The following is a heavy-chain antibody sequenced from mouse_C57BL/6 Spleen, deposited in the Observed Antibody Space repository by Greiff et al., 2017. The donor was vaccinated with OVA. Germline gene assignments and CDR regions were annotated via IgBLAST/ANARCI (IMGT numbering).Heavy chain of an antibody. V-gene: IGHV1-61*01. CDR3: ARWGYDYAMDY. CDR2: IYPSDSET. CDR1: GYTFTSYW. Sequence: QVQLQQPGAELVRPGSSVKLSCKASGYTFTSYWMDWVKQRPGQGLEWIGNIYPSDSETHYNQKFKDKATLTVDKSSSTAYMQLSSLTSEDSAVYSCARWGYDYAMDYWGQGTSVTVSS. J-gene: IGHJ4*01. D-gene: IGHD2-14*01.